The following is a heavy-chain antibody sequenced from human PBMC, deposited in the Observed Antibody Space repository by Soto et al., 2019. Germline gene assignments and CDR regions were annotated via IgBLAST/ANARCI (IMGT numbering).Heavy chain of an antibody. Sequence: GGSLRLSCAASGFTFSSYAMTWVRQAPGKGLEWVSIISSSGDGTYYADSVKGRFTISRDNSRNTLILQMHSLRADDTAVYYCAKNADFWIWGMDVWGQGTSVTVSS. CDR1: GFTFSSYA. CDR3: AKNADFWIWGMDV. D-gene: IGHD3-3*01. V-gene: IGHV3-23*01. J-gene: IGHJ6*02. CDR2: ISSSGDGT.